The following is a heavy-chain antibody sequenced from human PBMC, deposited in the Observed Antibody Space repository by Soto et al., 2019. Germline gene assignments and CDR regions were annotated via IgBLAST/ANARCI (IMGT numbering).Heavy chain of an antibody. Sequence: VKVSCKASGYSFTSLDINWVRQAPGQGLEWMGIINPSGGRTTYAQKFQGRVTMTRDTSTSTFHMELSSLTSEDTAVYYCAGLYHYDSSGYYDYWGQGTLVTVSS. CDR1: GYSFTSLD. CDR2: INPSGGRT. CDR3: AGLYHYDSSGYYDY. J-gene: IGHJ4*02. V-gene: IGHV1-46*01. D-gene: IGHD3-22*01.